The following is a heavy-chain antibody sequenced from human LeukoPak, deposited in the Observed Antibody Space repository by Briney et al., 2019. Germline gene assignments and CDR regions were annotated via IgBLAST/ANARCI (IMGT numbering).Heavy chain of an antibody. V-gene: IGHV3-30*04. CDR1: GFTISSYA. CDR3: ARDHYYDSSGLDAFDI. J-gene: IGHJ3*02. Sequence: GGSLRLSCAASGFTISSYAMHWVRQAPGKGLEWVAVISYDGSNKYYADSVKGRFTISRDNSKNTLYLQMNSLRAEDTAVYYCARDHYYDSSGLDAFDIWGQGTMVTVSS. D-gene: IGHD3-22*01. CDR2: ISYDGSNK.